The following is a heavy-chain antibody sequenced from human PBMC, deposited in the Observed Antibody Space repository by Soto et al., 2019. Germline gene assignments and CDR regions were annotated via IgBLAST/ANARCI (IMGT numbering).Heavy chain of an antibody. CDR2: IYDSGRS. CDR3: ARGAGSYSSGWYSDF. CDR1: GGSINNYY. V-gene: IGHV4-59*08. J-gene: IGHJ4*02. Sequence: QVQLQESGPGLVKPSETLSLTCTVSGGSINNYYWNWIRQPPGKGPEWIGFIYDSGRSSYNPSLKSRVTISVDTSKNHFSLKLSSVTAADTGVYYCARGAGSYSSGWYSDFWGQGTLVTVSS. D-gene: IGHD6-19*01.